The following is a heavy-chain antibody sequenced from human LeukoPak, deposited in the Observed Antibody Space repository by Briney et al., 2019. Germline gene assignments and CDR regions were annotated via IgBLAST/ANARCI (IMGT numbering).Heavy chain of an antibody. Sequence: PEASVKVSCKASGYTFTSYYMHWVRQAPGQGLEWMGIINPSGGSTSYAQKFQGRVTMTRDTSTSTVYMELSSLRSEDTAVYYCARDLLGYCSSTSCYGLVYYYYGMDVWGQGTTVTVSS. CDR1: GYTFTSYY. D-gene: IGHD2-2*01. J-gene: IGHJ6*02. CDR2: INPSGGST. V-gene: IGHV1-46*01. CDR3: ARDLLGYCSSTSCYGLVYYYYGMDV.